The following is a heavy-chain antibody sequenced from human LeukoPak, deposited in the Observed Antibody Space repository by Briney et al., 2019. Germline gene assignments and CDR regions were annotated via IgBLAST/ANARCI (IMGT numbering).Heavy chain of an antibody. CDR3: ARAAERPGIAALRFDY. CDR2: INHSGST. V-gene: IGHV4-34*01. Sequence: KPSETLSLTCAVYGGSFSGYYWSWIRQPPGKGLEWIGEINHSGSTNYNPSLKSRVTISVDTSKNQFSLQLNSVTPEDTAVYYCARAAERPGIAALRFDYWGQGTLVTVSS. D-gene: IGHD6-6*01. J-gene: IGHJ4*02. CDR1: GGSFSGYY.